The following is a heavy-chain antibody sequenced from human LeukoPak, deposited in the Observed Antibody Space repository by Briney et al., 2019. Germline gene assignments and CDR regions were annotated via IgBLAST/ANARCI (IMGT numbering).Heavy chain of an antibody. CDR2: IGYDGSNT. D-gene: IGHD1-1*01. CDR3: AKDPGYRPPGYYMDV. CDR1: GFTFSTYG. V-gene: IGHV3-30*02. J-gene: IGHJ6*03. Sequence: GGSLRLSCAASGFTFSTYGMHWVRQAPGKGLDWVAFIGYDGSNTWYAGSVKGRFTISRDNSKNTLYLQMNSLRGEDTAVYYCAKDPGYRPPGYYMDVWGKGTTVTVSS.